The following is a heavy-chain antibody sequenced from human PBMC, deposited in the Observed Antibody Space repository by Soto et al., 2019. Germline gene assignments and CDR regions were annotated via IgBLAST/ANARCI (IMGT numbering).Heavy chain of an antibody. D-gene: IGHD6-6*01. V-gene: IGHV4-39*01. CDR2: MYHTGTT. CDR3: ARPYFSSSSMFDS. Sequence: SETLSLTCTVSGDSISSSTYYWGWIRQPPGKGLEWIGCMYHTGTTYYNPSLKSRVTISVDTSKNQFSLKLSSVTAADTAVYYCARPYFSSSSMFDSWGQGTLVTVSS. CDR1: GDSISSSTYY. J-gene: IGHJ4*02.